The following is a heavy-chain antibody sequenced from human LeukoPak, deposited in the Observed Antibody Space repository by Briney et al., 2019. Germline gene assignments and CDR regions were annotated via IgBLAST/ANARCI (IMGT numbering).Heavy chain of an antibody. CDR1: GGTFSSYA. V-gene: IGHV1-18*01. J-gene: IGHJ6*03. CDR3: ARVFSSSWFYYYYYMDV. Sequence: ASVKVSCKASGGTFSSYAISWVRQAPGQGLEWMGWISAYNGNTNYAQKLQGRVTMTTDTSTSTAYMELRSLRSDDTAVYYCARVFSSSWFYYYYYMDVWGKGTTVTVSS. CDR2: ISAYNGNT. D-gene: IGHD6-13*01.